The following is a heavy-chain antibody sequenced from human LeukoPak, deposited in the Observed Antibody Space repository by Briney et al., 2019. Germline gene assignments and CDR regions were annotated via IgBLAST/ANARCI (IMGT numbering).Heavy chain of an antibody. D-gene: IGHD6-19*01. V-gene: IGHV4-4*02. CDR2: IYHSGST. CDR3: ARFRPTRWSSGLWILDY. J-gene: IGHJ4*02. CDR1: GGSISSTNW. Sequence: SETLSLTCAVSGGSISSTNWWSWVRQPPGKGLEWIGVIYHSGSTNYNPSLQSRVTISVDKSQNQFFLKMSSMTAADTAVYYCARFRPTRWSSGLWILDYWGQGTLVTVSS.